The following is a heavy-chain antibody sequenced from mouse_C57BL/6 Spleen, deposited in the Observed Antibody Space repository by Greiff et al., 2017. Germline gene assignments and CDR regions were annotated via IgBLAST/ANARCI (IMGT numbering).Heavy chain of an antibody. V-gene: IGHV1-80*01. J-gene: IGHJ4*01. CDR2: IYPGDGDT. D-gene: IGHD2-12*01. CDR1: GYAFSSYW. Sequence: VQLQQSGAELVKPGASVKISCKASGYAFSSYWMNWVKQRPGKGLEWIGQIYPGDGDTNYTGTFKGKAPLTADKSSSTAYMQRSSLSSEDSAVYFCARRDSYDDGPYYYAMDYWGQGTSVTVSS. CDR3: ARRDSYDDGPYYYAMDY.